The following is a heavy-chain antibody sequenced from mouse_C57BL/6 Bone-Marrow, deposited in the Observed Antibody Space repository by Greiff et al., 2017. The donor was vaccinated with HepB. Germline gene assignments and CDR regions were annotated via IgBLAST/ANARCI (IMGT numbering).Heavy chain of an antibody. CDR1: GFTFSSYA. Sequence: EVKLVESGGGLVKPGGSLKLSCAASGFTFSSYAMSWVRQTPEKRLEWVATISDGGSYTYYPDNVKGRFTISRDNAKNNLYLQMSHLKSEDTAMYYCARESFITTVVGDYFDYWGQGTTLTVSS. J-gene: IGHJ2*01. D-gene: IGHD1-1*01. V-gene: IGHV5-4*01. CDR3: ARESFITTVVGDYFDY. CDR2: ISDGGSYT.